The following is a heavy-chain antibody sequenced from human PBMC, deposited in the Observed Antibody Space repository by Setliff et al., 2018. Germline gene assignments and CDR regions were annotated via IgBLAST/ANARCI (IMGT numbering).Heavy chain of an antibody. CDR1: GYTFTSYA. CDR2: INAGNGNT. D-gene: IGHD2-2*01. J-gene: IGHJ6*02. V-gene: IGHV1-3*01. CDR3: ASLGYCSSTSCWPYYYGMDV. Sequence: ASVKVSCKASGYTFTSYAMHWVRQAPGQRLEWMGWINAGNGNTKYSQKFQGRVTITRDTSASTAYMELSSLRSEDTAVYYCASLGYCSSTSCWPYYYGMDVWGQGTTVTVSS.